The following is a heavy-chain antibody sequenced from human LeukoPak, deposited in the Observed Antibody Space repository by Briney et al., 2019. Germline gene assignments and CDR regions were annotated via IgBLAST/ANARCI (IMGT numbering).Heavy chain of an antibody. CDR3: ARDGSAGSYLPYTFDY. CDR1: GYTFTGYY. D-gene: IGHD2-15*01. Sequence: ASVKVSCKASGYTFTGYYMHWVRQAPGQGLEWMGWINPNSGGTNYAQKFQGRVTMTRDTSISTAYMELSRLRSDDTAVYYCARDGSAGSYLPYTFDYWGQGTLVTVSS. CDR2: INPNSGGT. V-gene: IGHV1-2*02. J-gene: IGHJ4*02.